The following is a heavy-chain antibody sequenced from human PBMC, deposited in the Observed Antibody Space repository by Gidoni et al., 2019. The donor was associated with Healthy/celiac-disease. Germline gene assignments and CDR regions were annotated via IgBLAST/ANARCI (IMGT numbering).Heavy chain of an antibody. J-gene: IGHJ2*01. V-gene: IGHV3-15*01. Sequence: EVLLVESGGGFVKPGGSLRLSCAASGSTLSNAWMSLVREAPGKGLEWVGRIKSKTDGRTTDYAAPVKGRFTITRDNSKNTLYLQMNSLKTEDTAVYYCTTDLQYYDFWSGYYYWYFDLWGRGTLVTVSS. CDR2: IKSKTDGRTT. CDR1: GSTLSNAW. D-gene: IGHD3-3*01. CDR3: TTDLQYYDFWSGYYYWYFDL.